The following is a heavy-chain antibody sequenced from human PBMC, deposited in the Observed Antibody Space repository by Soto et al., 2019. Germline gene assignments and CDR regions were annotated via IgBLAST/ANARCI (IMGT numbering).Heavy chain of an antibody. D-gene: IGHD5-12*01. CDR2: ISAYHGNT. CDR3: ARKVVIVLTIVY. V-gene: IGHV1-18*01. Sequence: ASVKVSCKASGYTFTSYGISWVRQAPGQGLEWMGWISAYHGNTNYAQKLQGRVTMTTDTSTITAYMLLRSLRSDVTVVYQCARKVVIVLTIVYWGEGSLVTVSS. J-gene: IGHJ4*02. CDR1: GYTFTSYG.